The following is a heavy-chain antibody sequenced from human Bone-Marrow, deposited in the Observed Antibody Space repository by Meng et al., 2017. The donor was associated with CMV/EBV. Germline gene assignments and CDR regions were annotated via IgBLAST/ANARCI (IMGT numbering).Heavy chain of an antibody. D-gene: IGHD6-6*01. CDR2: INHSGST. CDR3: ARGRHIAARPFYY. V-gene: IGHV4-34*01. J-gene: IGHJ4*02. Sequence: QLQLQESGPGLLKPSETLSLTCAVYGGSFSGYYWSWIRQPPGKGLEWIGEINHSGSTNYNPSLKSRVTISVDTSKNQFSLKLSSVTAADTAVYYCARGRHIAARPFYYWGQGTLVTVSS. CDR1: GGSFSGYY.